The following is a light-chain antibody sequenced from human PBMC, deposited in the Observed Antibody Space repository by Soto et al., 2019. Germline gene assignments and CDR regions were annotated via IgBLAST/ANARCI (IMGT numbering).Light chain of an antibody. J-gene: IGLJ1*01. CDR2: DVT. CDR1: SSDVGGYNF. V-gene: IGLV2-11*01. CDR3: CSYEGRYIYV. Sequence: QSALTQPRSVSGSPGQSVTISCTGTSSDVGGYNFVSWYQHHPGKAPKLMIYDVTKRPSGVPDRFSGSKSGNTASLTISGLQADDEADYYFCSYEGRYIYVFGSGTKLTVL.